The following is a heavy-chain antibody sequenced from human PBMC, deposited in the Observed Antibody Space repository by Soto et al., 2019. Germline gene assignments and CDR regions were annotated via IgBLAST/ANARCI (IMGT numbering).Heavy chain of an antibody. V-gene: IGHV4-39*01. CDR2: IYYSGST. CDR1: GGSISSSSYY. J-gene: IGHJ6*03. CDR3: ARHVSQLHYYYYMDV. D-gene: IGHD1-1*01. Sequence: SETLSLTCTVSGGSISSSSYYWGWIRQPPGKGLEWIGSIYYSGSTYYNPSLKSRVTISVDTSKNQFSLKLSSVTAADTAVYYCARHVSQLHYYYYMDVWGKGTTVTVSS.